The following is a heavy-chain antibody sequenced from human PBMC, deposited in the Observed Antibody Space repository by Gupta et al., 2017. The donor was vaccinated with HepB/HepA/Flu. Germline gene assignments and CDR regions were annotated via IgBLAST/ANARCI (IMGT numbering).Heavy chain of an antibody. Sequence: QVQLQQWGAGLLKPSETLSLTCAVYGGSFSGYYWSWIRQPPRKGLEWIGEINHSRSTNYNPSLKSRVTISVDTSKHQFSLKLSSVTAADTAVYYCARGPNFCSGGSCSLSYFDYWGQGTLVTVSS. CDR3: ARGPNFCSGGSCSLSYFDY. CDR1: GGSFSGYY. V-gene: IGHV4-34*01. D-gene: IGHD2-15*01. CDR2: INHSRST. J-gene: IGHJ4*02.